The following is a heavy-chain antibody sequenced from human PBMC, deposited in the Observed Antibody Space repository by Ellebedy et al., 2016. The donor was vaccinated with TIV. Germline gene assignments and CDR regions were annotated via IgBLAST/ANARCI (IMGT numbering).Heavy chain of an antibody. D-gene: IGHD4-17*01. J-gene: IGHJ3*02. Sequence: GESLKISXAASGFTFSSYGMHWVRQAPGKGLEWVAVIWYDGSNKYYADSVKGRFTISRDNSKNTLYLQMNSLRAEDTAVYYCARDRATVTTYDAFDIWGQGTMVTVSS. CDR2: IWYDGSNK. V-gene: IGHV3-33*01. CDR3: ARDRATVTTYDAFDI. CDR1: GFTFSSYG.